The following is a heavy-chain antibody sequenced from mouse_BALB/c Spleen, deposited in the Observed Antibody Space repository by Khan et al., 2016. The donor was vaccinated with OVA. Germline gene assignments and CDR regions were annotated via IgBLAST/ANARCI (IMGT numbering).Heavy chain of an antibody. CDR3: VREGAYYRSDGWFAY. Sequence: VKLMESGAELARPGASVKMSCKASGYTFTTYTIHWVKQRPGQGLEWIGYIIPSNDYTNYNQKFKDRATLTAAKSSRTAYMQLSSLTSEDAAVYYCVREGAYYRSDGWFAYWGQGTLVTVSA. CDR1: GYTFTTYT. J-gene: IGHJ3*01. D-gene: IGHD2-14*01. CDR2: IIPSNDYT. V-gene: IGHV1-4*01.